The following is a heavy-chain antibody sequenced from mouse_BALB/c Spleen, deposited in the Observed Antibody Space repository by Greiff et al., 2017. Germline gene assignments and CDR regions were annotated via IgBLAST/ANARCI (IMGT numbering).Heavy chain of an antibody. CDR2: IAPGSGST. Sequence: DLVKPGASVKLSCTASGYTFTSYWINWIKQRPGQGLEWIGRIAPGSGSTYYNEMFKGKATLTVDTASSTAYIQLSSLSSEDSAVYCCARGGAMDYWGQGTSVTVSA. V-gene: IGHV1S41*01. J-gene: IGHJ4*01. CDR3: ARGGAMDY. CDR1: GYTFTSYW.